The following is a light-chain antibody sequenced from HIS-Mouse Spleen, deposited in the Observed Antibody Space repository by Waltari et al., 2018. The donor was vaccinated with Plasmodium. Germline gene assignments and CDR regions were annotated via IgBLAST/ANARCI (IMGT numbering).Light chain of an antibody. J-gene: IGKJ4*01. Sequence: EIVLTQSPATLSLSPGERATLPCTASQSVSSYLAWYQQKPGQAPSLLIYDAANRATGIPARFSGSGSGTDFTLTISSLEPEDFAVYYCQQRSNWPPLTFGGGTKVEIK. CDR1: QSVSSY. CDR2: DAA. CDR3: QQRSNWPPLT. V-gene: IGKV3-11*01.